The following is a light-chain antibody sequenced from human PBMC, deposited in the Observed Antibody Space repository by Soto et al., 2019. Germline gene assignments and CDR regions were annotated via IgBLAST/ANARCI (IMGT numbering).Light chain of an antibody. CDR1: QRISSW. CDR3: QQYKTNLYT. CDR2: DAS. J-gene: IGKJ2*01. V-gene: IGKV1-5*01. Sequence: DIQMTQSPSTLSASVGDRVTITCRASQRISSWLAWYQQKPGKAPKLLIYDASSLESGVPSRFSGSGSGTEFTLTINGLQPDDFAAYYCQQYKTNLYTFGQGTKLEI.